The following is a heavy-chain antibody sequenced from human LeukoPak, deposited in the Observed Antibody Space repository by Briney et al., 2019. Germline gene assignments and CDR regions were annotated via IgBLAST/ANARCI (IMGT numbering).Heavy chain of an antibody. CDR3: ARSSSSSEYYFDY. CDR2: ISSSSSYI. J-gene: IGHJ4*02. CDR1: GFTLSSYA. D-gene: IGHD6-6*01. Sequence: GGSLRLSCVASGFTLSSYAMSWVRQAPGKGLEWVSSISSSSSYIYYADSVKGRFTISRDNAKNSLYLQMNSLRAEDTAVYYCARSSSSSEYYFDYWGQGTLVTVSS. V-gene: IGHV3-21*01.